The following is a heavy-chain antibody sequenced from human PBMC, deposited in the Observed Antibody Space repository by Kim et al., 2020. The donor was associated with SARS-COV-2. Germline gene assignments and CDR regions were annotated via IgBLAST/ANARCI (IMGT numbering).Heavy chain of an antibody. J-gene: IGHJ4*02. D-gene: IGHD6-6*01. V-gene: IGHV1-46*01. CDR3: ARGLAGSSPNVDY. Sequence: SFAQKFQGRVTMTRDTSTSTVYMELRSLRSEDTALYYCARGLAGSSPNVDYWGQGTLVTVSS.